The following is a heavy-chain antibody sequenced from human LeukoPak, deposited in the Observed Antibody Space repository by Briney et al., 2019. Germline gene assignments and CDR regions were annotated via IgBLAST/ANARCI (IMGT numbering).Heavy chain of an antibody. Sequence: ASVKVSCKASGYTFTSYDINWVRQVTGQGLEWMGWMNPKSGNTSYAQKFQGRVTMTRDMSTSTVYMELSSLRSEDTAVYYCAREQGSYYDILTGLIHWGQGTLVTVSS. V-gene: IGHV1-8*02. CDR2: MNPKSGNT. D-gene: IGHD3-9*01. CDR3: AREQGSYYDILTGLIH. J-gene: IGHJ4*02. CDR1: GYTFTSYD.